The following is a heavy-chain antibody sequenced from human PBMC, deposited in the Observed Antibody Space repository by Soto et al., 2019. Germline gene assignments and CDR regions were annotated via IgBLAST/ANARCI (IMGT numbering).Heavy chain of an antibody. CDR2: ISGGGDAT. D-gene: IGHD3-10*01. CDR1: GFTFISYA. CDR3: ARKVPGSTTRPDYWHFDL. V-gene: IGHV3-23*01. J-gene: IGHJ2*01. Sequence: EVQLLESGGGLVQPGGSLRLSCAASGFTFISYAMNWVRQAPGKGLQWVSAISGGGDATFYADSVKGRFTISRDNSRNTVTLQMNSLGADDTAVYYCARKVPGSTTRPDYWHFDLWGRGTLVTVSS.